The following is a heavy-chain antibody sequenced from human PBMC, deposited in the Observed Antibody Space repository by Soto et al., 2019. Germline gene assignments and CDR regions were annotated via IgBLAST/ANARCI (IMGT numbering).Heavy chain of an antibody. J-gene: IGHJ5*02. Sequence: QVQLVESGGGVVQPGRSLRLSCAASGFTFSTYGMHWVRQAPGKGLEWVAVIWYDGSNKYYADSVKGRFTIYRDNSKNTLYLQMNSLRAEDTAVYYCARDPDSGDYVGWFDPWGQGTLVTVSS. D-gene: IGHD4-17*01. CDR3: ARDPDSGDYVGWFDP. CDR2: IWYDGSNK. V-gene: IGHV3-33*01. CDR1: GFTFSTYG.